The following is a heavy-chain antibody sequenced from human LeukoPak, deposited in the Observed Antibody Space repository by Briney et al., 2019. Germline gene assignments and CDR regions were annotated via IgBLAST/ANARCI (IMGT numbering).Heavy chain of an antibody. CDR2: FDPEDGET. D-gene: IGHD2-2*01. V-gene: IGHV1-24*01. CDR1: GYTLTELS. CDR3: ATHPVVPAAISWRLSPEFDY. J-gene: IGHJ4*02. Sequence: ASVKVSCKVSGYTLTELSMHWVRQAPGKGLEWMGGFDPEDGETIYAQKFQGRVTMTEDTSTDTAYMELSSLRSEDTAVYYCATHPVVPAAISWRLSPEFDYWGQGTLVTVSS.